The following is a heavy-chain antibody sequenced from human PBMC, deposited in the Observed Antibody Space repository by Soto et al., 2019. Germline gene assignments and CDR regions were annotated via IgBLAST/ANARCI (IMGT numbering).Heavy chain of an antibody. V-gene: IGHV3-23*01. CDR2: VGGGGDDT. CDR1: GFTFSSYV. Sequence: EVHLLESGGGLLQPGGSLRLSCAASGFTFSSYVMNWVRQVPGEGLEWVSTVGGGGDDTYYADSVKGRFTISRDNSKNTLYLQMNSLRSDDTAVYFCANSGYCSTGKCSTFDYSGQGALVTVSS. D-gene: IGHD2-8*01. CDR3: ANSGYCSTGKCSTFDY. J-gene: IGHJ4*02.